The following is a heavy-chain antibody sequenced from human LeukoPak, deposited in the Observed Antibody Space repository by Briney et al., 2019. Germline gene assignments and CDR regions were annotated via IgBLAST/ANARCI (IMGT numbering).Heavy chain of an antibody. CDR1: GYTFSTYE. CDR3: ARAPLEGSGSALSGDY. CDR2: MNPNTGNR. D-gene: IGHD3-10*01. V-gene: IGHV1-8*01. J-gene: IGHJ4*02. Sequence: AAVKVSRKASGYTFSTYEINWVRQATGQGLEWMGWMNPNTGNRGYAQKFQGRITMTRNTSISTAYMELSSLRSDDTAVYYCARAPLEGSGSALSGDYWGQGTLVTVSS.